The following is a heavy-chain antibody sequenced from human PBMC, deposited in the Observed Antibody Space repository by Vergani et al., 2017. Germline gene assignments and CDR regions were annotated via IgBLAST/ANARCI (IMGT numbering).Heavy chain of an antibody. CDR1: GGSISSYY. CDR2: IYYSGST. V-gene: IGHV4-59*01. Sequence: QVQLQESGPGLVKPSETLSLTCTVSGGSISSYYWSWIRQPPGKGLEWIGYIYYSGSTNYNPSLTSRVTISVDTSKNQFSLKLSSVTAADTAVYYCARVDYDSSGYYYAFDIWGQGTMVTVSS. J-gene: IGHJ3*02. D-gene: IGHD3-22*01. CDR3: ARVDYDSSGYYYAFDI.